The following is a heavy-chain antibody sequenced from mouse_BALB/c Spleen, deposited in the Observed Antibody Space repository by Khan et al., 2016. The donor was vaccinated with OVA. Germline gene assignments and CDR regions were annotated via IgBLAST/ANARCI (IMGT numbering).Heavy chain of an antibody. CDR1: GFNNTDYY. Sequence: VRLQQSGAELVRPGALVKLSCKASGFNNTDYYIHWVKQRPEQGLEWIGWIDPENGNTIYDPKFQGKASITADTSSNTAYLQLSSLTSEDTAVYYGTRRDYEAMDYWGQGTSVTVSS. J-gene: IGHJ4*01. CDR3: TRRDYEAMDY. CDR2: IDPENGNT. V-gene: IGHV14-1*02. D-gene: IGHD2-4*01.